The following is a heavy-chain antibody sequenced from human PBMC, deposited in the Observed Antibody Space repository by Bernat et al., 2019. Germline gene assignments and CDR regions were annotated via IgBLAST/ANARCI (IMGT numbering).Heavy chain of an antibody. J-gene: IGHJ5*02. V-gene: IGHV2-5*02. CDR2: IYWDDDK. D-gene: IGHD2-15*01. CDR3: AHRLGVVVVAATIQVDDWFDP. Sequence: QITLKESGPTLVKPTQTLTLTCTFSGFSLSTSGVGVGWIRQPPGKALEWLALIYWDDDKRYSPSLKSRLTITKDTSKNQVVLTMTNMDPVDTATYYCAHRLGVVVVAATIQVDDWFDPWGQGTLVTVSS. CDR1: GFSLSTSGVG.